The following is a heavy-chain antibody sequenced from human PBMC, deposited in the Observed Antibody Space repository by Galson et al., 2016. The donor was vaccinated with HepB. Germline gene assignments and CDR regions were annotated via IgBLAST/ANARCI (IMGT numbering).Heavy chain of an antibody. CDR1: GGSISSGGYY. J-gene: IGHJ4*02. Sequence: TLSLTCTVSGGSISSGGYYWSWIRQHPGKGLEWIGYIYYSGSTYYNPSLKSRVTISVDTSKNQFSLKLSSVTAADTAVYYCARRIGYFDWPPYYFDYWGQGTLVTVSS. CDR2: IYYSGST. CDR3: ARRIGYFDWPPYYFDY. V-gene: IGHV4-31*03. D-gene: IGHD3-9*01.